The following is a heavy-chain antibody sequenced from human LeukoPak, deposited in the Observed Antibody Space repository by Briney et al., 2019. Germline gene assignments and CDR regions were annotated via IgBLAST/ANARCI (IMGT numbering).Heavy chain of an antibody. CDR2: IFPSGGST. D-gene: IGHD3-22*01. CDR3: ARGSDSSGYYYADH. Sequence: ASVKVSCKAFGYTFTSYSMYWVRQAPGQGLEWMGLIFPSGGSTAYAQKFQGRVTVTRDTSTSTVYMELSSLRSADTAIYYCARGSDSSGYYYADHWGQGTLVTVSS. V-gene: IGHV1-46*01. J-gene: IGHJ4*02. CDR1: GYTFTSYS.